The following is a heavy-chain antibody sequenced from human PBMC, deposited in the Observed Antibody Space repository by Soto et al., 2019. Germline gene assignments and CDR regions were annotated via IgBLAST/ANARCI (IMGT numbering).Heavy chain of an antibody. CDR3: ARDPSPYTSGWYGIDL. V-gene: IGHV3-30-3*01. CDR2: MSYDGTNT. J-gene: IGHJ4*01. D-gene: IGHD6-19*01. Sequence: QVQLVESGGGVVQPGASLRLSCTASGFMFSAYAMLWVRQAPGKGLEWVAAMSYDGTNTYYADSLKGRFTISRDNSKNTLFLQMSSLTADDSAVYYCARDPSPYTSGWYGIDLWGLGTLVTVSS. CDR1: GFMFSAYA.